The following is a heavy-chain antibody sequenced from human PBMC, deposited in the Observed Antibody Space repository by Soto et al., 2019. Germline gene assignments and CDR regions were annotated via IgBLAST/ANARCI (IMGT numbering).Heavy chain of an antibody. J-gene: IGHJ5*02. CDR3: AHRVLAAEHLNEFDP. CDR1: GFSLTSTGVA. Sequence: QITLKESGPTLVKPTQTLTLTCTFSGFSLTSTGVAVGWVRQPPGKALEWLALIYWDDDERYAPSLKSRLTVTKDTSKNQVVLTMTNIDPVDTATYFCAHRVLAAEHLNEFDPWGQGILVTVSS. D-gene: IGHD1-1*01. CDR2: IYWDDDE. V-gene: IGHV2-5*05.